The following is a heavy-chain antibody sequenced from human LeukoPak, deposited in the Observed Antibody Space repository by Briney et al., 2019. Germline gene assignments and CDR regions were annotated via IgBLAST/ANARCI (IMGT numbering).Heavy chain of an antibody. D-gene: IGHD2-15*01. Sequence: PGGSLRLSCAGSGFIFSSYWMAWVRQAPGKGLEWVANIKQDGSEEFYVDSVKGRFTISRDNAKDSLYLQMNNLRVDDTAVYYCAGGPGWLEESWGQGTLVTVSP. CDR1: GFIFSSYW. CDR2: IKQDGSEE. CDR3: AGGPGWLEES. J-gene: IGHJ5*02. V-gene: IGHV3-7*01.